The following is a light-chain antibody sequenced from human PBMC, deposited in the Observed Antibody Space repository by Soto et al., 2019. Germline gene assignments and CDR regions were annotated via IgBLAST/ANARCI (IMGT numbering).Light chain of an antibody. CDR2: GAS. J-gene: IGKJ4*01. Sequence: EIVMTQSPATLSVSPGERATLSCRASQSVSSNLAWYQQKPGQAPRLLIYGASTRATGIPARFSGSGSGTEFTLTISSLQSEDFGVYYCQQYNNWPPGITFGGGTKVEIK. V-gene: IGKV3-15*01. CDR1: QSVSSN. CDR3: QQYNNWPPGIT.